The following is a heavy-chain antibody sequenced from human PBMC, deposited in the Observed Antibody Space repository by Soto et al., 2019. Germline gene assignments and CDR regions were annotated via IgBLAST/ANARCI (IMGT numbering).Heavy chain of an antibody. CDR3: AREGINNYSEFYFDS. CDR1: GFAFSTYS. D-gene: IGHD4-4*01. Sequence: EVQLVESGGGLVKPGGSLKLSCAASGFAFSTYSMSWVRQAPGKGLEWVSSISGSGNYTHYADFLRGRFTISRDNAKTSLFLQMDSLRAEDTAVYYCAREGINNYSEFYFDSWGQGTVVTVSS. J-gene: IGHJ4*02. CDR2: ISGSGNYT. V-gene: IGHV3-21*06.